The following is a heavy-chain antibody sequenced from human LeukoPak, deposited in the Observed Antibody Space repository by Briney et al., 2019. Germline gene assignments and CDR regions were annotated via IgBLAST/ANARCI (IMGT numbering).Heavy chain of an antibody. CDR3: ATGNLARGAYYYDRKFDY. V-gene: IGHV4-39*05. D-gene: IGHD3-22*01. J-gene: IGHJ4*02. CDR2: IYYSGST. Sequence: SETPSLTCTVSGGSISSSSYYWGWIRQPPGKGLEWIGSIYYSGSTYYNPSLKSRVTISVDTSKNQFSLKLSSVTAADTAVYYCATGNLARGAYYYDRKFDYWGQGTLVTVSS. CDR1: GGSISSSSYY.